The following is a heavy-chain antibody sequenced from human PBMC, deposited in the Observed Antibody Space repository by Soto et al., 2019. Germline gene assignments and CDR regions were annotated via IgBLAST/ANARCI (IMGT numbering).Heavy chain of an antibody. J-gene: IGHJ5*02. CDR1: GYTFTSYA. V-gene: IGHV1-3*01. D-gene: IGHD2-2*01. CDR2: INAGNGNT. Sequence: ASVKVSCKASGYTFTSYAMHWVRQAPGQRLEWMGWINAGNGNTKYSQKFQGRVTITRDTSASTAYMELSSLRSEDTAVFYCARGVVVPAAIPDYNWFDPWGQGTLVTVSS. CDR3: ARGVVVPAAIPDYNWFDP.